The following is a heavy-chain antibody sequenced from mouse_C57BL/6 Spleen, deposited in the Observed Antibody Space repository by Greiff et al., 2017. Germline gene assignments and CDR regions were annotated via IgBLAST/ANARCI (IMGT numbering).Heavy chain of an antibody. Sequence: VQLQQSGAELVMPGASVKLSCKASGYTFTGYWMHWVKQRPGQGLEWIGEIDPSDSYTNYNQKFKGKSTLTVDKSSSTAYLQLSSLTSEYSAVYYCARCRNYFDYWGQGTTLTVSS. V-gene: IGHV1-69*01. J-gene: IGHJ2*01. CDR1: GYTFTGYW. CDR3: ARCRNYFDY. CDR2: IDPSDSYT.